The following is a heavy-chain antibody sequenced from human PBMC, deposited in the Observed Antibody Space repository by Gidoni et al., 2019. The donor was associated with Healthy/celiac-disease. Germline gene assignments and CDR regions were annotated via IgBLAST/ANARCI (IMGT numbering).Heavy chain of an antibody. CDR2: INPSGGST. J-gene: IGHJ4*02. Sequence: QVQLVQSGAEVKKPGASVKGSCQASGYTFTSYYMHWVRRAPGQVLEWIGIINPSGGSTSYAQKFQGRVTMTRDTSTSTVYMELSSLRSEDTAVYYCARGAYCGGDCYDYWGQGTLVTVSS. V-gene: IGHV1-46*01. D-gene: IGHD2-21*01. CDR3: ARGAYCGGDCYDY. CDR1: GYTFTSYY.